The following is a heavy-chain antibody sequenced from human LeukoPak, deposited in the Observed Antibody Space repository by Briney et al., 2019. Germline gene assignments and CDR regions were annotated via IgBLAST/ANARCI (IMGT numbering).Heavy chain of an antibody. Sequence: PGGSLRLSCAASGFTFSSYAMSWVRQAPGKGLEWVSAISGSGGSTYYADSVKGRFTISRDNSKITLYLQMNSLRTEDTAVYYCAKDPPPYYDYVWGSYRDLFDYWGQGTLVTVSS. J-gene: IGHJ4*02. V-gene: IGHV3-23*01. CDR1: GFTFSSYA. D-gene: IGHD3-16*02. CDR2: ISGSGGST. CDR3: AKDPPPYYDYVWGSYRDLFDY.